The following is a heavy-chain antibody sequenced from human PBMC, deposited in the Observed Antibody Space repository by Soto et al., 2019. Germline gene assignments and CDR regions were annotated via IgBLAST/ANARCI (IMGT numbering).Heavy chain of an antibody. CDR3: TTYVLLWFGELTPHYYYGMDV. D-gene: IGHD3-10*01. J-gene: IGHJ6*02. V-gene: IGHV3-15*07. CDR1: GFTFSNAW. Sequence: GGSLRLSCAASGFTFSNAWMNWVRQAPGKGPEWVGRIKSKTDGGTTDYAAPVKGRFTISRDDSKNTLYLQMNSLKTEDTAVYYCTTYVLLWFGELTPHYYYGMDVWGQGTTVTVSS. CDR2: IKSKTDGGTT.